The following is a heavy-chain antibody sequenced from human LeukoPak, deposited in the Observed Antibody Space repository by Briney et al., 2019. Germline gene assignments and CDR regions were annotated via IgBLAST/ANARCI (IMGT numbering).Heavy chain of an antibody. Sequence: GASVKVSCKASGYTFTSYYMHWVRQAPGQGLEWMGIINPSGGSTSYAQKFQGRVTMTRDMSTSTVYMELSSLRSEDTAVYYCARAGGYYDSSGSSEDAFDIWGQGTMVTVSS. CDR1: GYTFTSYY. D-gene: IGHD3-22*01. J-gene: IGHJ3*02. CDR2: INPSGGST. CDR3: ARAGGYYDSSGSSEDAFDI. V-gene: IGHV1-46*01.